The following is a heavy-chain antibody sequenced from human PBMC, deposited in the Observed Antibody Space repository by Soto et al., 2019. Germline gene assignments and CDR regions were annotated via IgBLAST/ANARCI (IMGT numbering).Heavy chain of an antibody. D-gene: IGHD3-9*01. CDR1: GYSFTNYW. J-gene: IGHJ4*02. Sequence: LGESLKISCKGSGYSFTNYWIGWVRQMPGKGLEWMGIINPADSDTRYSPSFQGQVTVSVDKSISTAYLQRGSLKASDTAMYYCVIPDSTGYYSHWGQGTPVTVSS. V-gene: IGHV5-51*01. CDR2: INPADSDT. CDR3: VIPDSTGYYSH.